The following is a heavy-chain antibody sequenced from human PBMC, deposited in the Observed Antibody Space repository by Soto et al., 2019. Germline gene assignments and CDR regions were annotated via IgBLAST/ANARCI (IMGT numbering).Heavy chain of an antibody. CDR3: AKVGPVWGAADF. Sequence: EVQLGESGGGLVKPGGSLRLSCAASGFSFSSYSINWVRQAPGKGLEWVSCISSSGSDIYYADSAKGRFTISRDNTKNSVFLQMNSLRAEDTAVYYCAKVGPVWGAADFWGQGTPATVSS. CDR2: ISSSGSDI. V-gene: IGHV3-21*02. J-gene: IGHJ4*02. CDR1: GFSFSSYS. D-gene: IGHD3-16*01.